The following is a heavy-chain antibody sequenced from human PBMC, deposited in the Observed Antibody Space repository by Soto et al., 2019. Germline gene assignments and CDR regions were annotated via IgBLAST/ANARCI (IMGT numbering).Heavy chain of an antibody. CDR3: ARTKGQWLDYSFDI. D-gene: IGHD6-19*01. J-gene: IGHJ3*02. CDR2: IYYSGST. V-gene: IGHV4-59*01. CDR1: GGAISSYY. Sequence: SETLSLTCTVSGGAISSYYWSWIRQPPGKGVEWIGYIYYSGSTYYNPSLKSRVTISVDTSKNQFSLKLSSLSAADTAMYYCARTKGQWLDYSFDIWGQGTKVTVSS.